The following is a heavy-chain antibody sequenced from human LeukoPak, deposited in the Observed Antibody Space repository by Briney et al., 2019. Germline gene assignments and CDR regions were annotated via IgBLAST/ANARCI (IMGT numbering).Heavy chain of an antibody. J-gene: IGHJ4*02. CDR3: ASRYCSSTSCPVG. CDR2: IYPGDSDT. Sequence: GESLKISCKDSGYSFTSYWIGWVRQMPGKGLEWMGIIYPGDSDTRYSPSFQGQVTISADKSISTAYLQWSSLKASDTAMYYCASRYCSSTSCPVGWGQGTLVTVSS. D-gene: IGHD2-2*01. CDR1: GYSFTSYW. V-gene: IGHV5-51*01.